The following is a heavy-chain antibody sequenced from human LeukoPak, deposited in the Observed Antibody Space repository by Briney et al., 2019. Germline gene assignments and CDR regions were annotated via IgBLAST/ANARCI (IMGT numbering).Heavy chain of an antibody. CDR3: ARDHYDYVWGSPFTVNWFDP. CDR1: GFTFTDYY. CDR2: ISSSGATI. V-gene: IGHV3-11*01. Sequence: PGGSLRLSCAASGFTFTDYYMTWIRQAPGKGLEWLSYISSSGATIYYADSVKGRFTISRDNARNSLYLQMNTLRAEDTAVYYCARDHYDYVWGSPFTVNWFDPWGQGTLVTVSS. D-gene: IGHD3-16*01. J-gene: IGHJ5*02.